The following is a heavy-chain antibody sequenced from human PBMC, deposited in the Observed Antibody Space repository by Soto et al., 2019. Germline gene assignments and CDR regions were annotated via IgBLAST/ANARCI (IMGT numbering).Heavy chain of an antibody. CDR3: ARESRTRTTEPFHYYGMDV. J-gene: IGHJ6*02. CDR1: GYTFTAYY. CDR2: SNPNSGDT. D-gene: IGHD1-1*01. Sequence: ASVKVSCKASGYTFTAYYMHWVRQAPGQGLEWMGWSNPNSGDTKYPQKFQGRVTMTRDTSISTAYMELSGLRSDDTAVYYCARESRTRTTEPFHYYGMDVWGQGTTVTVSS. V-gene: IGHV1-2*02.